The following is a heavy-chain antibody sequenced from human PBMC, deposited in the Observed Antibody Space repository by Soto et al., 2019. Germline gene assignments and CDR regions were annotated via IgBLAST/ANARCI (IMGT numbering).Heavy chain of an antibody. V-gene: IGHV6-1*01. Sequence: SQTLSLTCAISGDSVSSNRAAWNWIRQSPSRGLEWLGWTYYRSKWYNDYAVSVKSRITINPDTSKNQFSLQLNSVTPEDTAVYYCARDWGKPAAKWFDPWGQGTLVTVSS. CDR2: TYYRSKWYN. D-gene: IGHD2-2*01. J-gene: IGHJ5*02. CDR1: GDSVSSNRAA. CDR3: ARDWGKPAAKWFDP.